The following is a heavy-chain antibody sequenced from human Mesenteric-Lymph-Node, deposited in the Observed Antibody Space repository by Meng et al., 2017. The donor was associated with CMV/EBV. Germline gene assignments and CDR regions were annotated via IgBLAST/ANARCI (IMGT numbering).Heavy chain of an antibody. J-gene: IGHJ4*02. D-gene: IGHD3-10*01. CDR1: GFTFSSSW. CDR2: INSDGSSR. CDR3: ARGYYGSGTGEYFDY. V-gene: IGHV3-74*01. Sequence: GESLKISCAASGFTFSSSWMHWVRQAPGKGLMWVSRINSDGSSRNYADSVKGRFTISRDNAKNTLYLQMNSLRAEDTAVYYCARGYYGSGTGEYFDYWGQGTLVTVSS.